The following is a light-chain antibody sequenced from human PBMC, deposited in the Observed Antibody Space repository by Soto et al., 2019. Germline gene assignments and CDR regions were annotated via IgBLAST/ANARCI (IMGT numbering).Light chain of an antibody. CDR3: SSYTSSSF. Sequence: QSALTQPASVSGSPGQSITISCTGTSSDVGGYNYVSWYQQHPGKAPKLMIYEVSNRPSGVSNRFSGSKSGNTASLTISGLQAADEADYYCSSYTSSSFLGTGTNVTVL. CDR1: SSDVGGYNY. CDR2: EVS. V-gene: IGLV2-14*01. J-gene: IGLJ1*01.